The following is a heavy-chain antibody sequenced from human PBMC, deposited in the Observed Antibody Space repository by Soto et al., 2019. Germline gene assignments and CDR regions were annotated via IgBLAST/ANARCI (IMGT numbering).Heavy chain of an antibody. V-gene: IGHV4-39*01. CDR2: IYYSGST. CDR3: ASAVAAAGTREYYFDY. CDR1: GGSISSSSYY. J-gene: IGHJ4*02. Sequence: SETLSLTCTVSGGSISSSSYYWGWIRQPPGKGLEWIGSIYYSGSTYYNPSLKSRVTISVDTSKNQFSLKLSSVTAADTAVYYCASAVAAAGTREYYFDYWGQGTLVTVSS. D-gene: IGHD6-13*01.